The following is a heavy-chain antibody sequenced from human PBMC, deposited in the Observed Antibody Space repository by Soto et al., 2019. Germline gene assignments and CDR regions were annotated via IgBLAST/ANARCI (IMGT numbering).Heavy chain of an antibody. V-gene: IGHV1-2*04. Sequence: ASVKVSCKASGYTFTGYYMHWVRQAPGQGLEWMGWINPNSGGTNYAQKFQGWVTMTRDTSISTAYMELSRLRSDDTAVYYCARDEATGYCTNGVCYGHYYDGMDVWGQGTTVPVS. CDR3: ARDEATGYCTNGVCYGHYYDGMDV. CDR1: GYTFTGYY. D-gene: IGHD2-8*01. CDR2: INPNSGGT. J-gene: IGHJ6*02.